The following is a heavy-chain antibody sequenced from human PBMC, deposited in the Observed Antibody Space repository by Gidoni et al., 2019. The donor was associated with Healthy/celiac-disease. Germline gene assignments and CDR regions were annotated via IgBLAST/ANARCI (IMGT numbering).Heavy chain of an antibody. J-gene: IGHJ4*02. CDR3: ARGLRRRVYYFDY. CDR1: GGSFSGYY. CDR2: INHSGST. V-gene: IGHV4-34*01. D-gene: IGHD3-10*01. Sequence: QVQLQQWGAGLLKPSETLSLTCAVYGGSFSGYYWSWIRQPPGKGLEWIGEINHSGSTNYNPSLKSRVTISVDTSKNQFSLKLSSVTAADTAVYYCARGLRRRVYYFDYWGQGTLVTVSS.